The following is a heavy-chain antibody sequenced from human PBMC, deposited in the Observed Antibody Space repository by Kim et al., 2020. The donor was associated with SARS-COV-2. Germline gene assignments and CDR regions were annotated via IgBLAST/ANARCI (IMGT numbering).Heavy chain of an antibody. CDR1: GFTFSSYW. Sequence: GGSLRLSCAASGFTFSSYWMHWVRQAPGKGLVWVSRINSDGSSTTYADSVKGRFTISRDNAKNTLYLQMNSLRAEGTAVYYCARGSSGSYPRAFDMWGQGTMVTVSS. D-gene: IGHD1-26*01. V-gene: IGHV3-74*01. CDR3: ARGSSGSYPRAFDM. CDR2: INSDGSST. J-gene: IGHJ3*02.